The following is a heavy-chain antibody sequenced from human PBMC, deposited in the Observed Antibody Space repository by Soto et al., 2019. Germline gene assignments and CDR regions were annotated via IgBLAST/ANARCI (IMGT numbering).Heavy chain of an antibody. CDR2: ISYDGSNK. V-gene: IGHV3-30*18. CDR1: GFTFSSYG. D-gene: IGHD1-26*01. Sequence: VQLVESGGGVVQPGRSLSLSCAASGFTFSSYGMHWVRQAPGKGLEWVAVISYDGSNKYYADSVKSRFTISRDNSKNTPYLQMNSLRAEDTAVYYCAKDRPSGSRPYYYGMDVWGQGTTVTVSS. CDR3: AKDRPSGSRPYYYGMDV. J-gene: IGHJ6*02.